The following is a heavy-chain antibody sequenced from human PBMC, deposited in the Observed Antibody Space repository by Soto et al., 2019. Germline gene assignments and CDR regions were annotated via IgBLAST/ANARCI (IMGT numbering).Heavy chain of an antibody. D-gene: IGHD5-12*01. Sequence: QVQLVESGGGVVQPGRSLRLSCAASGFTFSSYGMHWVRQAPGKGLEWVAVISYDGSNKYYADSVKGRFTISRDNSKNTLYLQMNSLRAEDTAVYYCAKSRDGYPDYWGQGTLVTVSS. CDR1: GFTFSSYG. J-gene: IGHJ4*02. CDR3: AKSRDGYPDY. CDR2: ISYDGSNK. V-gene: IGHV3-30*18.